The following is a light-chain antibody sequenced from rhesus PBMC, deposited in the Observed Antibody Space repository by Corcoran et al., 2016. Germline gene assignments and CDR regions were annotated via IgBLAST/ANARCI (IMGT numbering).Light chain of an antibody. CDR1: QGISSW. CDR2: KAS. J-gene: IGKJ1*01. CDR3: QQYSSRPWT. V-gene: IGKV1-22*01. Sequence: DIQMTQSPSSLSASVGDTVTITCRASQGISSWLAWYQQKPGKAPTLLLYKASSLQLGVPSRFSGIGSWTDFTLTIRSLQSEDFATYYCQQYSSRPWTFGQGTKVEIK.